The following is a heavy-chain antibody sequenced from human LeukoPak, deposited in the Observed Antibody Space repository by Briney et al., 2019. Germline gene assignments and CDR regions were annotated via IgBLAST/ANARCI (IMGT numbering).Heavy chain of an antibody. V-gene: IGHV4-61*02. D-gene: IGHD3-22*01. Sequence: SETLSLTCTVSGGSISSGSYYWSWIRQPAGKGMEWIGRIYTSGSTNYNPSLKSRVTISVDTSKNLFSLKLSSVTAADTAVYYCARDYYDSSGYDNYFDYWGQGTLVTVSS. CDR1: GGSISSGSYY. CDR3: ARDYYDSSGYDNYFDY. J-gene: IGHJ4*02. CDR2: IYTSGST.